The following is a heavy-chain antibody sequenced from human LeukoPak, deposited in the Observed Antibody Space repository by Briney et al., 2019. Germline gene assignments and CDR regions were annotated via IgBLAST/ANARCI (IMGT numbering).Heavy chain of an antibody. J-gene: IGHJ4*02. D-gene: IGHD6-19*01. Sequence: PGGSLRLSCAASGFTFSSYSMNWVRQAPGKGLEWVAVISYDGSNKYYADSVKGRFTISRDNSKNTLYLQMNSLRAEDTAVYYCAKDPTSVSVAGYFDYWGQGTLVTVSS. CDR3: AKDPTSVSVAGYFDY. V-gene: IGHV3-30*18. CDR1: GFTFSSYS. CDR2: ISYDGSNK.